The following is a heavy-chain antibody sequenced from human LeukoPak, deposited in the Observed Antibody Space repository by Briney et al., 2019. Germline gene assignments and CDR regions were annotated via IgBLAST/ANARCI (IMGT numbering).Heavy chain of an antibody. V-gene: IGHV3-23*01. CDR2: ITASGGNT. CDR1: GFTFSSYA. D-gene: IGHD5-18*01. CDR3: AKGNGYSYGRYYFDY. Sequence: GGSLRLSCAASGFTFSSYAMGWVRRSPGKGLEWVSAITASGGNTYYADSVKGRFTISRDNSKNTLYLQVNSLRAEDTAVYYCAKGNGYSYGRYYFDYWGQGTLVTVSS. J-gene: IGHJ4*02.